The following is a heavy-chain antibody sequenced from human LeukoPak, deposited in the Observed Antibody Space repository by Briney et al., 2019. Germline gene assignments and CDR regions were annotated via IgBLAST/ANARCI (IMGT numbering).Heavy chain of an antibody. D-gene: IGHD6-13*01. Sequence: SETLSLTCAVYGGSFSGYYWSWIRQPPGKGLEWIGEINHSGSTNYNPSLKSRVTISVDTSKNQFSLKLSSVTAADTAVYYCARGSSWYLYYYYMDVWGQGTLVTVSS. CDR3: ARGSSWYLYYYYMDV. CDR1: GGSFSGYY. V-gene: IGHV4-34*01. J-gene: IGHJ6*03. CDR2: INHSGST.